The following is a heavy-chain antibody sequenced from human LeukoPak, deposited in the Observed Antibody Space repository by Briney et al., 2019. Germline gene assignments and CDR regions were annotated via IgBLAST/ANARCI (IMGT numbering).Heavy chain of an antibody. Sequence: PGGSLRLSCEASGFSFSSHPMHWVRQAPGKGLERVAVISNDGRSHFDADSVKGRFTISRDNSKNTLYLQMNSLRAEDTAVYYCAKDRGRLRYYFDYWGQGTLVTVSS. CDR1: GFSFSSHP. CDR3: AKDRGRLRYYFDY. J-gene: IGHJ4*02. V-gene: IGHV3-30*07. CDR2: ISNDGRSH. D-gene: IGHD2-21*02.